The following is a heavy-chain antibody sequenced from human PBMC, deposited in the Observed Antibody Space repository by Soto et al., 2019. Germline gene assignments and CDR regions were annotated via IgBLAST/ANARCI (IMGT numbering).Heavy chain of an antibody. CDR3: ARDRPGSYYDSSGPLFDP. CDR1: GGSISSGGYY. CDR2: IYYSGST. Sequence: PSETLSLTCTVSGGSISSGGYYWSWIRQHPGKGLEWIGYIYYSGSTYYNPSLKSRVTISVDTSKNQFSLKLSSVTAADTAVYYCARDRPGSYYDSSGPLFDPWAREPWSPSPQ. V-gene: IGHV4-31*03. D-gene: IGHD3-22*01. J-gene: IGHJ5*02.